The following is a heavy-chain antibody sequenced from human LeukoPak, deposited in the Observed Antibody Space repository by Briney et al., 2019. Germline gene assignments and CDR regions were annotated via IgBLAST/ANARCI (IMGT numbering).Heavy chain of an antibody. V-gene: IGHV3-15*01. CDR3: TKGSGGYYRDAFDI. D-gene: IGHD1-26*01. CDR2: IKSNTDSGTT. J-gene: IGHJ3*02. CDR1: GFTFSNVW. Sequence: GGSLRLSCAASGFTFSNVWMSWVRQAPGKGLEWVGRIKSNTDSGTTDYAAPVKGRFTISRDDSKNTLYLQMDSLKTEDTALYYCTKGSGGYYRDAFDIWGQGTMVTVSS.